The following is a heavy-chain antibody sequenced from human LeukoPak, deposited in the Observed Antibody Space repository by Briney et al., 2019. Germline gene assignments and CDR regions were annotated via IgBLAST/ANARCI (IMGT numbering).Heavy chain of an antibody. CDR2: INHSGST. J-gene: IGHJ5*02. CDR3: ARGPYSSGWYSGRWFDP. CDR1: GGSFSGYY. Sequence: PSETLSLTCAVYGGSFSGYYWSWIRQPPGKGLEWIGEINHSGSTNYNPSLKSRVTISVDTSKNQFSLKLSSVTAADTALYYCARGPYSSGWYSGRWFDPWGQGTLVTVSS. V-gene: IGHV4-34*01. D-gene: IGHD6-19*01.